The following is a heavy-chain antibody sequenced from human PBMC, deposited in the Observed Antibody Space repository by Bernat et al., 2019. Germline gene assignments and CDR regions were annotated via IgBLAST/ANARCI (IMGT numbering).Heavy chain of an antibody. V-gene: IGHV4-4*02. CDR3: ARDQVWFREGLYYMDV. Sequence: QVQLQESGPGLVKPSGTLSLTCAVSGGSISSSNWWSWVRQSPGKGLEWIGEIYHSGSTNYNPSLKSRVTISVDKSKNQFSLKLSSVTAADTAVYYCARDQVWFREGLYYMDVWGKGTTVTVSS. D-gene: IGHD5-18*01. CDR2: IYHSGST. CDR1: GGSISSSNW. J-gene: IGHJ6*03.